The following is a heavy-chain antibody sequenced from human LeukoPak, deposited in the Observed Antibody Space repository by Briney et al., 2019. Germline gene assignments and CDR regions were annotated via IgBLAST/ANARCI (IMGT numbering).Heavy chain of an antibody. CDR1: GFTLSSYA. J-gene: IGHJ4*02. CDR2: IDGSGANT. Sequence: GGSLRLSCAASGFTLSSYAMSWVRQAPGKGLDWVSAIDGSGANTFYADSVKGRFTISRDNSKNTLYLQMNSLRAEDTALYFCVKRTVAGQFDYWGQGTLVTVSS. D-gene: IGHD6-19*01. V-gene: IGHV3-23*01. CDR3: VKRTVAGQFDY.